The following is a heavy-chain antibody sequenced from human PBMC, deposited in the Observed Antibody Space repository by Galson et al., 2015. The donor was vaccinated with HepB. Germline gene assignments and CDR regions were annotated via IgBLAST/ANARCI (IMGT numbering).Heavy chain of an antibody. V-gene: IGHV3-48*02. D-gene: IGHD3-22*01. J-gene: IGHJ4*02. CDR3: ARGHCDTSAYWGFDY. Sequence: SLRLSCAASGFSFTSYSMNWVRQAPGKGLEWVSYITDRSTDMYYAHSVKGRITISRDNAKSSLYLQMNSLRDEDTAVYYCARGHCDTSAYWGFDYWGQGTLVTVSS. CDR2: ITDRSTDM. CDR1: GFSFTSYS.